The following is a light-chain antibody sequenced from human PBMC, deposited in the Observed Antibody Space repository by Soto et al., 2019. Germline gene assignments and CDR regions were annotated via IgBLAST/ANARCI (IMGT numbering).Light chain of an antibody. CDR3: CSYAGSSTFDYV. V-gene: IGLV2-23*03. CDR1: SSDVGSYNL. CDR2: EGS. Sequence: QSVLTQPPSASGTPGQRVNISCSGSSSDVGSYNLVSWYQQHPGKAPKLMIYEGSKRPSGVSNRFSGSKSGNTASLTISGLQAEDEADYYCCSYAGSSTFDYVFGTGTKVTVL. J-gene: IGLJ1*01.